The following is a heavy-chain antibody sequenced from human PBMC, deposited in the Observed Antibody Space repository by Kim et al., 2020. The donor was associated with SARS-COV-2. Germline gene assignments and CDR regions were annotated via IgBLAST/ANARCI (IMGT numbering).Heavy chain of an antibody. CDR1: GGSFSGYY. CDR3: ASWGYYDSSGYYSDY. Sequence: SETLSLTCAVYGGSFSGYYWSWIRQPPGKGLEWIGEINHSGSTNYNPSLKSRVTISVDTSKNQFSLKLSSVTAADTAVYYCASWGYYDSSGYYSDYWGQGTLVTVSS. D-gene: IGHD3-22*01. CDR2: INHSGST. J-gene: IGHJ4*02. V-gene: IGHV4-34*01.